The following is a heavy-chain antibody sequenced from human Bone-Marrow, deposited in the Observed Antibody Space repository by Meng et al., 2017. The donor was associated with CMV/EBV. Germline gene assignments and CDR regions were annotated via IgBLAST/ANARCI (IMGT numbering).Heavy chain of an antibody. D-gene: IGHD4-11*01. Sequence: SGTLSLTCAVYGGSFSGYYWSWIRQPPGKGLEWIGEINHSGSTNYNPSLKSRVTISVDTSKNQFSLKLSSVTAADTAVYYCARELDYSGFRWGQGTLVTVSS. CDR2: INHSGST. CDR1: GGSFSGYY. J-gene: IGHJ4*02. CDR3: ARELDYSGFR. V-gene: IGHV4-34*01.